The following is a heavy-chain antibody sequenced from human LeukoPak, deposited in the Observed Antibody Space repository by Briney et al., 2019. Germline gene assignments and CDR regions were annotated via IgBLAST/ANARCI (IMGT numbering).Heavy chain of an antibody. CDR3: ARGGRLDY. Sequence: SETLSLTCAVYGGSFSGYYWSWIRQPPGKGLEWIGYIYYSGSTNYNPSLKSRVTISVDTSKNQFSLKLSSVTAADTAVYYCARGGRLDYWGQGTLVTVSS. V-gene: IGHV4-59*01. D-gene: IGHD1-26*01. CDR1: GGSFSGYY. CDR2: IYYSGST. J-gene: IGHJ4*02.